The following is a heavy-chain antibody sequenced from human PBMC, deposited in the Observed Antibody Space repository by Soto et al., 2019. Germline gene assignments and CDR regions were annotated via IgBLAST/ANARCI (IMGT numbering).Heavy chain of an antibody. V-gene: IGHV1-18*01. D-gene: IGHD2-2*01. J-gene: IGHJ4*02. CDR2: ISPYSGYT. CDR3: AREASVLIPAAQPSRFDS. CDR1: GYSFMKYG. Sequence: ASVKVSCKGFGYSFMKYGINWVRQAPGQGLEWVGWISPYSGYTHSAQKFHGRLTLTTDTAASTDYMELRILRSADTALYYCAREASVLIPAAQPSRFDSWGQGTLVTVSS.